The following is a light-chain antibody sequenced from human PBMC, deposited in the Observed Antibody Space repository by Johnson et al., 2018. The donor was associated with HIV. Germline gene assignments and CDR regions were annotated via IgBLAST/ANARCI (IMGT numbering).Light chain of an antibody. J-gene: IGLJ1*01. CDR3: GTWDSSLSAYV. V-gene: IGLV1-51*02. Sequence: QSVLTQPPSVSAAPGQKVTISCSGSSSNIGNNYVSWYQQLPGTAPKLLIYENNKQPSGIPDRFSGSKSGTSATLGIPGLQPGDEADYYCGTWDSSLSAYVFGTGTKVTVL. CDR1: SSNIGNNY. CDR2: ENN.